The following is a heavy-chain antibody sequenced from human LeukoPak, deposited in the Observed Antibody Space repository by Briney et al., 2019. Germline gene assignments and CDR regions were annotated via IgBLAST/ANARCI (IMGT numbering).Heavy chain of an antibody. CDR3: AWGVSYYYFDY. D-gene: IGHD1-14*01. CDR1: GGSFSGYY. V-gene: IGHV4-34*01. Sequence: SETLSLTCAVYGGSFSGYYWSWIRQPPGKGLEWVGSIYYSGSTYYNPSLKSRVTISVDTSKSQFSLKLSSVTAADTAVYYCAWGVSYYYFDYWGQGTLVTVSS. CDR2: IYYSGST. J-gene: IGHJ4*02.